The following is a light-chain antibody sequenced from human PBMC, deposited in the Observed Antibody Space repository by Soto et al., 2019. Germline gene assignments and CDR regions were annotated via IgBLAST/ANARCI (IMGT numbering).Light chain of an antibody. V-gene: IGKV1-5*03. Sequence: DIPMTQSPSTLSASVGDRVTITCRASQSISSWLAWYLQKPGKAPKLLIYKASTLQDGVPSRFSGSGSGTEFTLTISSLQPDDFATYYRQQYSSYSPYTFGQGTKLEIK. CDR1: QSISSW. CDR3: QQYSSYSPYT. J-gene: IGKJ2*01. CDR2: KAS.